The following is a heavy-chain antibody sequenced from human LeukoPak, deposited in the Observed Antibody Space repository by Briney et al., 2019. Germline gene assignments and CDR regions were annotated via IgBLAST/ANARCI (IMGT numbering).Heavy chain of an antibody. V-gene: IGHV4-34*01. CDR3: ASILAAAGGDFDY. J-gene: IGHJ4*02. D-gene: IGHD6-13*01. CDR2: INHSGST. CDR1: GGSFSGYY. Sequence: PSETLSLTCAVYGGSFSGYYWSWIRQPPGKGLEWIGEINHSGSTNYNPSLKSRVTISVDTSKNQFSLELSSVTAADTAVYYCASILAAAGGDFDYWGQGTLVTVSS.